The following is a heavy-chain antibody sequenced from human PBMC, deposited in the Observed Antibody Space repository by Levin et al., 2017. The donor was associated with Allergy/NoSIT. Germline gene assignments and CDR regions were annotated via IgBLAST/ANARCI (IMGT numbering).Heavy chain of an antibody. CDR2: ISSRRTTI. Sequence: GGSLRLSCAASGFTLNTYGMIWVRQAPGKGLEWVSYISSRRTTIYYADSVKGRFTISRDDAKNSLYLQMSSLRAEDTAVYYCARDEEAYGDAFDIWGQGTRVTVSS. V-gene: IGHV3-48*01. CDR1: GFTLNTYG. D-gene: IGHD2-8*01. J-gene: IGHJ3*02. CDR3: ARDEEAYGDAFDI.